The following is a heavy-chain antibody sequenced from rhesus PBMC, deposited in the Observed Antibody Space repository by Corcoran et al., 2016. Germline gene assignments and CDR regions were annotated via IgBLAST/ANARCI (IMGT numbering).Heavy chain of an antibody. J-gene: IGHJ4*01. CDR1: GGSISDNYR. Sequence: QVQLQESGPGVVKPSETLSLTCAVSGGSISDNYRWSWIRQPPGKGLEWIGYIYGSSTTTNHNPSLKSRFTISKDTSKNQFSLKLRSVTAADTAVYYCARGGMDYWGQGVLVTVSS. V-gene: IGHV4S10*01. CDR2: IYGSSTTT. CDR3: ARGGMDY. D-gene: IGHD1-32*01.